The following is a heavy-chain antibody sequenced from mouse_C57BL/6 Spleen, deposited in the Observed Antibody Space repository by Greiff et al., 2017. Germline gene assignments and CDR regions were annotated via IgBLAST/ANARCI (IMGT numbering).Heavy chain of an antibody. J-gene: IGHJ2*01. D-gene: IGHD1-1*01. CDR1: GFTFTSYT. CDR3: ARGDYGSSSRAF. V-gene: IGHV1-4*01. Sequence: QVQLQQSGAELARPGASVKMSCKASGFTFTSYTMHLVKQGPGQGLEWIGYINPSSGYTKYNQKFKDKVTLTADKSASTAYMQLSSLTSDDSAVYYCARGDYGSSSRAFWGQGTTLTVSS. CDR2: INPSSGYT.